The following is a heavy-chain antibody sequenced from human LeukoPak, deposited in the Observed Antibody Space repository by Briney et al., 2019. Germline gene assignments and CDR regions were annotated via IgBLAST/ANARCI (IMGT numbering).Heavy chain of an antibody. D-gene: IGHD3-9*01. CDR2: INPNSGGT. V-gene: IGHV1-2*02. J-gene: IGHJ5*02. CDR1: GYTFTGYY. Sequence: ASVKVSFKASGYTFTGYYMHWVRQAPGQGLEWMGWINPNSGGTNYAQKFQGRVTMTRDTSISTAYMELSRLRSDDTAVYYCARDHRGLRYFDWLSSGINWFDPWGQGTLVTVSS. CDR3: ARDHRGLRYFDWLSSGINWFDP.